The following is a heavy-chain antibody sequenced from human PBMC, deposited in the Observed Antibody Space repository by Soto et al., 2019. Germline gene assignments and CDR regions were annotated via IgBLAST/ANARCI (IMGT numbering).Heavy chain of an antibody. CDR1: GGSISSYY. Sequence: TLSLTCTVSGGSISSYYWSWIRQPPGKGLEWIGYIYYSGSTNYNPSLKSRVTISVDTSKNQFSLKLSSVTAADTAVYYCARDGAGTGTTSDAFDIWGQGTMVTVSS. CDR2: IYYSGST. J-gene: IGHJ3*02. V-gene: IGHV4-59*01. CDR3: ARDGAGTGTTSDAFDI. D-gene: IGHD1-7*01.